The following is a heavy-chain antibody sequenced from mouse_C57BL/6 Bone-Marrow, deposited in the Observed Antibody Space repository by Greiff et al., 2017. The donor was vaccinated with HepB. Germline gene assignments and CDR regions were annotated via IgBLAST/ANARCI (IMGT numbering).Heavy chain of an antibody. CDR1: GYTFTSYW. D-gene: IGHD2-3*01. V-gene: IGHV1-69*01. CDR3: ARGDLIYDGYYSFAY. Sequence: QVQLKQPGAELVMPGASVKLSCKASGYTFTSYWMHWVKQRPGQGLEWIGEIDPSDSYTNYNQKFKGKSTLTVDKSSSTAYMQLSSLTSEDSAVYYCARGDLIYDGYYSFAYWGQGTLVTVSA. CDR2: IDPSDSYT. J-gene: IGHJ3*01.